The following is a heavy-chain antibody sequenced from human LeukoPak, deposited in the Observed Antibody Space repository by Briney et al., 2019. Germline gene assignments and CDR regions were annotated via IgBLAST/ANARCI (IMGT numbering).Heavy chain of an antibody. CDR2: IDHSGST. D-gene: IGHD2-15*01. CDR3: ARARYCSGGSCFHYFDY. CDR1: GGSISSGGYS. V-gene: IGHV4-30-2*01. J-gene: IGHJ4*02. Sequence: SQTLSLTCAVSGGSISSGGYSWSWIRQPPGKGLEWIGYIDHSGSTYYNPSLKSRVTISVDRSKNQFSLKLSSVTAADTAVYYCARARYCSGGSCFHYFDYWGQGTLVTVSS.